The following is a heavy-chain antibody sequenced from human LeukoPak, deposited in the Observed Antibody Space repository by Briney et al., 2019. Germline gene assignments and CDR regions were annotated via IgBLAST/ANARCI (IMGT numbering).Heavy chain of an antibody. CDR3: ASRAAMDSSGWYYYYGMDV. D-gene: IGHD6-19*01. V-gene: IGHV1-69*01. Sequence: ASVKVSCKASGGTFSSYAISWVRQAPGQGLEWMGGIIPIFGTANYAQKFQGRVTITADESTSTAYMELSSLRSEDTAVYYCASRAAMDSSGWYYYYGMDVWGQGTTVTVSS. J-gene: IGHJ6*02. CDR1: GGTFSSYA. CDR2: IIPIFGTA.